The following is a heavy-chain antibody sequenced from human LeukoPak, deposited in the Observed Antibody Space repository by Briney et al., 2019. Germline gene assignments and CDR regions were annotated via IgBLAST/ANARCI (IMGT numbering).Heavy chain of an antibody. D-gene: IGHD2-2*01. V-gene: IGHV4-31*11. Sequence: PSETLSLTCAVSGGSISSGGYYWSWIRQHPGKGLEWIGYIYYSGSTYYNPSLKSRVTISVDTSKNQFSLKLSSVTAADTAVYYCARVWVSDIVVVPAAMPLPYFDYWGQGTLVTVSS. CDR3: ARVWVSDIVVVPAAMPLPYFDY. J-gene: IGHJ4*02. CDR1: GGSISSGGYY. CDR2: IYYSGST.